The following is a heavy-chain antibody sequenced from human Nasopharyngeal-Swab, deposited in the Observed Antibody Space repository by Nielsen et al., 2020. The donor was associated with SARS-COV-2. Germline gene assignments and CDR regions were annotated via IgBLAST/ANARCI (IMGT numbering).Heavy chain of an antibody. V-gene: IGHV3-23*01. CDR2: ISGSGGST. D-gene: IGHD4-23*01. CDR3: AKGVTPFDS. J-gene: IGHJ4*02. Sequence: EGSLRLSCAASGITLSSYAMSWVRQAPGKGLEWVSFISGSGGSTYYADSVKGRFTISRDNSKNTLYLQMNSLRAEDTAVYYCAKGVTPFDSWGQGTLVTVSS. CDR1: GITLSSYA.